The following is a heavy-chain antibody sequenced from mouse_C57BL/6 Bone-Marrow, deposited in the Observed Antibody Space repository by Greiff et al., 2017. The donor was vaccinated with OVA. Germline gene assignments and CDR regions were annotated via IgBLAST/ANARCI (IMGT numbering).Heavy chain of an antibody. V-gene: IGHV5-17*01. Sequence: EVKLMESGGGLVKPGGSLKLSCAASGFTFSDYGMHWVRQAPEKGLEWVAYISSGSSTIYYADTVKGRFTISRDNAKNTLFLQMTSLRSEDTAMYYCARRYYGSRGDYWGQGTSVTVSS. CDR3: ARRYYGSRGDY. CDR2: ISSGSSTI. J-gene: IGHJ4*01. D-gene: IGHD1-1*01. CDR1: GFTFSDYG.